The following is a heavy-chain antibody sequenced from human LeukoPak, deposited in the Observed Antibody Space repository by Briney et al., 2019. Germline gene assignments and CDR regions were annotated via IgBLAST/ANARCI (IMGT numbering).Heavy chain of an antibody. CDR1: GFILSGYW. Sequence: GGSLRLSCAGSGFILSGYWMHWVRQVPGEGLVWVAHSDNDGTGTAYADSVKGRFSISRDNAKNMLFLQMNSLRAEDAAMYYCARDIGIPQVGVFSKWGQGTLVTVSS. CDR3: ARDIGIPQVGVFSK. D-gene: IGHD3-3*01. CDR2: SDNDGTGT. J-gene: IGHJ4*02. V-gene: IGHV3-74*01.